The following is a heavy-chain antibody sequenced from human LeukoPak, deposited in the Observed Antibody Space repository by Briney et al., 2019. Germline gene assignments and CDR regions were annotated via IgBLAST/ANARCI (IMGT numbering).Heavy chain of an antibody. J-gene: IGHJ5*02. Sequence: GASVKVSCKASGYSFTGYYMDWVRQAPGQGLEWMGWINPNSGGTNYAQKFQGRVTMTRDTSISTAYMELSRLRSDDTAVYYCAREYGSGSYSKGGNWFDPWGQGTLVTVSS. CDR3: AREYGSGSYSKGGNWFDP. D-gene: IGHD3-10*01. V-gene: IGHV1-2*02. CDR2: INPNSGGT. CDR1: GYSFTGYY.